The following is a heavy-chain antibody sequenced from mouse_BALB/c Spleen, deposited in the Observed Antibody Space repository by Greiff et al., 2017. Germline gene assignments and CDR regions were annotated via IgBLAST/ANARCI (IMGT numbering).Heavy chain of an antibody. CDR1: GYTFTSYN. Sequence: QVQLQQPGAELVKPGASVKMSCKASGYTFTSYNMHWVKQTPGQGLEWIGAIYPGNGDTSYNQKFKGKATLTADKSSSTAYMQLSSLTSEDSAVYCCARGRMMIIYSMDYWGQGTSVTVSS. V-gene: IGHV1-12*01. J-gene: IGHJ4*01. D-gene: IGHD2-3*01. CDR3: ARGRMMIIYSMDY. CDR2: IYPGNGDT.